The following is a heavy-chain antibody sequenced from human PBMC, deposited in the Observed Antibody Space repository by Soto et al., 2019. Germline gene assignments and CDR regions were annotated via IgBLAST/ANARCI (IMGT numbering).Heavy chain of an antibody. CDR3: ARGDNDY. Sequence: ASVKVSCKASGYTFTNYYVQWVRQAPGQGLEWMGVIHPDGGHTTYSQKFQDRVTMTRDTFASTIYMELSSLRSEDKDVYYCARGDNDYWGQGTLVTVSS. V-gene: IGHV1-46*01. J-gene: IGHJ4*02. CDR2: IHPDGGHT. CDR1: GYTFTNYY.